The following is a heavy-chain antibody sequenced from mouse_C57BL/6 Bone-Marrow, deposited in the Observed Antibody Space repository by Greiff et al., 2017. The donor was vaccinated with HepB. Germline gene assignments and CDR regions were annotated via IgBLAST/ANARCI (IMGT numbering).Heavy chain of an antibody. D-gene: IGHD2-5*01. J-gene: IGHJ3*01. CDR2: INPGSGGT. Sequence: ESGAELVRPGTSVKVSCKASGYAFTNYLIEWVKQRPGQGLEWIGVINPGSGGTNYNEKFKGKATLTADKSSSTAYMQLSSLTSEDSAVYFCARGDYYSKGAWFAYWGQGTLVTVSA. CDR1: GYAFTNYL. V-gene: IGHV1-54*01. CDR3: ARGDYYSKGAWFAY.